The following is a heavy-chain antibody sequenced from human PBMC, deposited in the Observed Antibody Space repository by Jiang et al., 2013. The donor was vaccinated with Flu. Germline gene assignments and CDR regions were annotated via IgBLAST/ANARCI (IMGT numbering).Heavy chain of an antibody. Sequence: KPTQTLTLTCTFSGFSLRTRGMRVSWIRQPPGKALEWLARIDWDDEKFYSKSLKTRLTISKDTSKNQVVLTMTNMDPVDTATYYCARNYYDNVRDTDRRDLFYFDYWGQGTLVTVSS. CDR2: IDWDDEK. J-gene: IGHJ4*02. V-gene: IGHV2-70*04. D-gene: IGHD3-22*01. CDR1: GFSLRTRGMR. CDR3: ARNYYDNVRDTDRRDLFYFDY.